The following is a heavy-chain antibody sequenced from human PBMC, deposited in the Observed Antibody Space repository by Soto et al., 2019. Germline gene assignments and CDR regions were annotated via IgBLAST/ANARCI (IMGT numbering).Heavy chain of an antibody. CDR3: ARASDIYGGSYYFDY. V-gene: IGHV3-53*01. CDR1: GFTVSSNY. CDR2: IYSGGST. J-gene: IGHJ4*02. Sequence: GGSLRLSCAASGFTVSSNYMSWVRQAPGKGLEWVSVIYSGGSTYYADSVKGRFTISRDNSKNTLYLQMNSLRAEDTAVYYCARASDIYGGSYYFDYWGQGTLVTVSS. D-gene: IGHD2-15*01.